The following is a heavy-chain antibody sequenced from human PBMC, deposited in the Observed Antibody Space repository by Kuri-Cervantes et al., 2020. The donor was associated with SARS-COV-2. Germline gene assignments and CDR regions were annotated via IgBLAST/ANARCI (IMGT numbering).Heavy chain of an antibody. CDR2: IKQDGSEK. V-gene: IGHV3-7*03. CDR3: TREGRSYYYYYFYYMDV. D-gene: IGHD3-10*01. CDR1: GFTFSSYW. Sequence: GESLKISCAASGFTFSSYWMSWVRQAPGKGLEWVANIKQDGSEKYYVDSVKGRFTISRDNAKNSLYLQMNSLKTEDTAVYFCTREGRSYYYYYFYYMDVWGKGTTVTVSS. J-gene: IGHJ6*03.